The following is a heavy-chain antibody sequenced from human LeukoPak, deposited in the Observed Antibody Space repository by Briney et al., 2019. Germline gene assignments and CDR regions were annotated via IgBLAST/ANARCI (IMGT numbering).Heavy chain of an antibody. J-gene: IGHJ5*02. CDR3: AREIAAASPTEFDP. CDR1: GYTFTSYG. Sequence: ASVKVSCKASGYTFTSYGISWVRQAPGQGLEWMRWISAYNGNTNYAQKLQGRVTMTTDTSTSTAYMELRSLRSDDTAVYYCAREIAAASPTEFDPWGQGTLVTVSS. CDR2: ISAYNGNT. V-gene: IGHV1-18*01. D-gene: IGHD6-13*01.